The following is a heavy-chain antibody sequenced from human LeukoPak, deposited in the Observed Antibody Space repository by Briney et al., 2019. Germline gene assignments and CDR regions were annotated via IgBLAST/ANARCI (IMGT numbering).Heavy chain of an antibody. CDR2: ISSSSSYI. V-gene: IGHV3-21*01. Sequence: PGGSLRLSCAASGFTFSSYSMNWVRQAPGKGLEWVSSISSSSSYIYYADSVKGRFTISRDNAKNSLYLQMNSLRAEDTAVYYCARDLVDSSGYYLLDAFDIWGQGTMVTVSS. CDR1: GFTFSSYS. J-gene: IGHJ3*02. D-gene: IGHD3-22*01. CDR3: ARDLVDSSGYYLLDAFDI.